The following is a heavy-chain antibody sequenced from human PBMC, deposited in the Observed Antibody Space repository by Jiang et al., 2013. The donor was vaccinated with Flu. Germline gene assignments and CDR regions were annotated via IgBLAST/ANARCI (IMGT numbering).Heavy chain of an antibody. CDR2: ITGSGNST. CDR1: GFAFSSNA. CDR3: AKEEFYESSGHYSDYFDF. Sequence: VQLLESGGGLVQPGGSLRLSCAASGFAFSSNAMNWVRQAPGKGLEWVSAITGSGNSTFYADSVKGRFTISRDNSKNTLYLQMNSLRAEDTAVYFCAKEEFYESSGHYSDYFDFWGQGTLVTVSS. J-gene: IGHJ4*02. V-gene: IGHV3-23*01. D-gene: IGHD3-22*01.